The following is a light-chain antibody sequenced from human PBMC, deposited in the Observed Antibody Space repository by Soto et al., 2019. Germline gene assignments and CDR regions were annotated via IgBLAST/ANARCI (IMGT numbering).Light chain of an antibody. CDR2: EVS. CDR3: SSYTSSSTQV. CDR1: SSDVGGYNY. J-gene: IGLJ1*01. V-gene: IGLV2-14*01. Sequence: QSVLTQPASVSWSPGQSITISCTGTSSDVGGYNYVSWYQQHPGKAPKLMIYEVSYRPSGVSNRFSGSKSGNTASLTISGLQAEDEADYYCSSYTSSSTQVFGTGTKVTVL.